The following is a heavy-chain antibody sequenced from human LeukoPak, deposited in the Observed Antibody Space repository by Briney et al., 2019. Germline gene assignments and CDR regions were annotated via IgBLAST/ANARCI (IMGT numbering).Heavy chain of an antibody. D-gene: IGHD3-10*01. V-gene: IGHV3-11*01. J-gene: IGHJ4*02. Sequence: GGSLRLSCAASGFTFSDYYMSWIRQAPGKGLEWVSYISSSGSTIYYADSVKGRFTISRDNSKNTLYLQMNSLRAEDTAVYYCAKDLAGDHLDYFDYWGQGTLVTVSS. CDR2: ISSSGSTI. CDR3: AKDLAGDHLDYFDY. CDR1: GFTFSDYY.